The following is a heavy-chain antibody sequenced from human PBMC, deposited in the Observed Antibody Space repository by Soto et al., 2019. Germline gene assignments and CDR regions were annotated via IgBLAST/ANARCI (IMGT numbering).Heavy chain of an antibody. Sequence: QVQLVQSGAEVKKPGSSVKVSCKASGGTFSSYAISWVRQAPGQGLEWMGGLIPIFGTANYAQKFQGRVTITADESTSTACRELSSLRSEDTAVDYWARGTLEGIGGYDVGNYWGQGPLVTVSS. V-gene: IGHV1-69*01. J-gene: IGHJ4*02. CDR2: LIPIFGTA. CDR1: GGTFSSYA. D-gene: IGHD5-12*01. CDR3: ARGTLEGIGGYDVGNY.